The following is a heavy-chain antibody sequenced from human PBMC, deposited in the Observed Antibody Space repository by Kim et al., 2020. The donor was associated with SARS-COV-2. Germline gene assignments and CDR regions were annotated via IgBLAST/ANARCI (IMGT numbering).Heavy chain of an antibody. V-gene: IGHV3-23*01. CDR3: MKGGWGWIWDH. Sequence: GGSLRLSCTTSGFTFTGYAMSWVRQAPGKGLEWVSSIDGSYGTTYYVDSVKGRFTISRDNSKNTLYLQMSNLRADDTAVYYCMKGGWGWIWDHWGQGTLV. J-gene: IGHJ4*02. D-gene: IGHD2-2*03. CDR2: IDGSYGTT. CDR1: GFTFTGYA.